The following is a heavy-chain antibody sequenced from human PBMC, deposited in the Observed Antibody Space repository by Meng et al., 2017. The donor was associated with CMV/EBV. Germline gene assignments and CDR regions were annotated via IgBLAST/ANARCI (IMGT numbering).Heavy chain of an antibody. V-gene: IGHV1-2*02. CDR1: GYTFTGYY. J-gene: IGHJ3*02. CDR2: INPNSGGT. Sequence: ASVKVSCKASGYTFTGYYMHWVRQAPGQGLEWMGWINPNSGGTNYAQKFQGRVTMTRDTSISTAYMELSRLRSDDTAVYFCARVDRYNWNDGGAFDIWGQGTMVT. D-gene: IGHD1-1*01. CDR3: ARVDRYNWNDGGAFDI.